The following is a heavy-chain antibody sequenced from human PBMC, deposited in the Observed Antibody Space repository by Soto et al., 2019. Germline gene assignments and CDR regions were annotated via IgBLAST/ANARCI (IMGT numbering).Heavy chain of an antibody. D-gene: IGHD3-16*02. V-gene: IGHV1-3*01. Sequence: ASVKVSCKASGYTFTSYAMHWVRQAPGQRLEWMGWINAGNGNTKYSQKFQGRVTITRDTSASTAYMGLSSLRSEDTAVYYCARDREYYDYIWGSYRGVDAFDIWGQGTMVTVSS. CDR2: INAGNGNT. CDR1: GYTFTSYA. CDR3: ARDREYYDYIWGSYRGVDAFDI. J-gene: IGHJ3*02.